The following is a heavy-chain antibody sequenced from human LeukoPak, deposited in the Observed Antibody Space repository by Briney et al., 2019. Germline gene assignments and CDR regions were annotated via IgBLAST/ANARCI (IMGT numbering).Heavy chain of an antibody. CDR1: GFTFSSSA. CDR2: ISIDGSSI. Sequence: GGSLRLSCAASGFTFSSSAMDWVRQAPGKGLVWVSRISIDGSSIAYADSVKGRFTASRDNAKNTLYLQMNSLRAEDTAVYYCTRDYNGLSLWGQGTLVTVSS. V-gene: IGHV3-74*03. D-gene: IGHD3/OR15-3a*01. CDR3: TRDYNGLSL. J-gene: IGHJ4*02.